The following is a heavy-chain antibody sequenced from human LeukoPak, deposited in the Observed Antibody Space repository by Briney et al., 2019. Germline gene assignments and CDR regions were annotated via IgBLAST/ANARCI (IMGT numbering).Heavy chain of an antibody. D-gene: IGHD2-2*01. CDR3: APREYQLLPLGY. Sequence: PGGSLRLSCAASGFTFSSYAMHWVRQAPGKGLEWVAVISYDGSNKYYADSVKGRFTISRDNSKNTLYLQMNSLRAEDTAVYYCAPREYQLLPLGYWGQGTLVTVSS. V-gene: IGHV3-30-3*01. J-gene: IGHJ4*02. CDR1: GFTFSSYA. CDR2: ISYDGSNK.